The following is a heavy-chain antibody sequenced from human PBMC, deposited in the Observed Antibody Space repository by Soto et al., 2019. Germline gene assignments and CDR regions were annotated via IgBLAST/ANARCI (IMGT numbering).Heavy chain of an antibody. CDR1: GFTFSDSW. CDR2: VNEHGTDS. J-gene: IGHJ4*02. D-gene: IGHD6-19*01. CDR3: ARVAVVTRGIDY. V-gene: IGHV3-74*01. Sequence: LRLSCVASGFTFSDSWMHWVRQAPGKGLVWVSRVNEHGTDSSYADSVKGRFTISRDNAKNTVYLQMNGLRAEDTAVYYCARVAVVTRGIDYWGQGTLVTVSS.